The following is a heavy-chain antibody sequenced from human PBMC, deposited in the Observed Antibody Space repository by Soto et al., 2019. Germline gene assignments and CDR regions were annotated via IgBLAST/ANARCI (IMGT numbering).Heavy chain of an antibody. V-gene: IGHV3-23*01. CDR3: AKDWSRPHQVTPGRFYYMDA. J-gene: IGHJ6*03. D-gene: IGHD2-21*02. CDR1: GFTFSSYA. Sequence: PGGSLRLSCAASGFTFSSYAMSWVRQAPGKGLEWVSAISGSGGSTYYADSVKGRFTISRDNSKNTLYLQMNSLRAEDTAVYYCAKDWSRPHQVTPGRFYYMDAWGKGTTVTVSS. CDR2: ISGSGGST.